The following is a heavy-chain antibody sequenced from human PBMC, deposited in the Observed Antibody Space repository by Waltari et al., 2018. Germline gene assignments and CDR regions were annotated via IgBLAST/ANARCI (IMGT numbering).Heavy chain of an antibody. CDR1: GFNFSNYA. J-gene: IGHJ4*02. D-gene: IGHD6-19*01. CDR3: AKDQAEWLVLDGYFDS. CDR2: MSGTGDYT. Sequence: EVQLLESGGDLEQPGGSLRISCFGSGFNFSNYAMHWVRQAPGKGLEWVSTMSGTGDYTYYADSVKGRFTISRDNSKNTVFLHMNNLRVEDTAIYFCAKDQAEWLVLDGYFDSWGQGTPVTVSS. V-gene: IGHV3-23*01.